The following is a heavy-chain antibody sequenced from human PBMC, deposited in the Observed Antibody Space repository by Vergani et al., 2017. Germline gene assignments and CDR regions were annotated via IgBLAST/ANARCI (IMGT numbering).Heavy chain of an antibody. CDR3: ARMGGYDECDAFRIGYFDS. J-gene: IGHJ4*02. CDR1: GDSISSGVYY. CDR2: IYSTGST. Sequence: QVRLQESGPGLVKPSETLSLTCSVSGDSISSGVYYWNWIRQHPGKGLEWIGYIYSTGSTHHNPSLRRRINMSVDTSKNQFSLKLNSVTAADTAMYYCARMGGYDECDAFRIGYFDSWGPGILVTVSA. V-gene: IGHV4-31*03. D-gene: IGHD3-22*01.